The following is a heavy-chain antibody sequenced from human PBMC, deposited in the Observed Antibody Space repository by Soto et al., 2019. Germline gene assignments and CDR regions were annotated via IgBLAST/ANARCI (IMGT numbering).Heavy chain of an antibody. D-gene: IGHD2-15*01. CDR2: TYYRSKWYN. CDR3: AREGFVVVVAATCYYKDV. J-gene: IGHJ6*03. Sequence: PSQTLSLTCAISGDSFSSNSAAWNWIRQSPSRGLEWLGRTYYRSKWYNDYAVSVKSRITINPDTSKNQFSLQLNSVTPEDTAVYYCAREGFVVVVAATCYYKDVPGKGTTVTVSS. CDR1: GDSFSSNSAA. V-gene: IGHV6-1*01.